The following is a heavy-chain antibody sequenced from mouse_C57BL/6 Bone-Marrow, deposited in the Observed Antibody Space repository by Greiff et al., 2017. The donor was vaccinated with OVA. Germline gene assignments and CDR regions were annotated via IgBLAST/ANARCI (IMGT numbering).Heavy chain of an antibody. V-gene: IGHV7-3*01. Sequence: EVKLMESGGGLVQPGGSLSLSCAASGFTFTDYYMSWVRQPPGKALEWLGFIRNKANGYTTEYSASVKGRFTISRDNSQSILYLQMNALRAEDSATYYCARYIRYYGSSSFFDYWGQGTTLTVSS. CDR3: ARYIRYYGSSSFFDY. D-gene: IGHD1-1*01. CDR2: IRNKANGYTT. J-gene: IGHJ2*01. CDR1: GFTFTDYY.